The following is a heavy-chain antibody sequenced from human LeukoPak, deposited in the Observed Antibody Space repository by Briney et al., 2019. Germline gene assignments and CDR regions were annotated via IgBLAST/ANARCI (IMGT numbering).Heavy chain of an antibody. D-gene: IGHD2-15*01. CDR1: GDSVSSNSAA. CDR3: ARGYCSGGSCYSRRDAFDI. J-gene: IGHJ3*02. CDR2: TYYRSKWYN. Sequence: SQTLSLTCAISGDSVSSNSAAWNWIRQSPSRGLEWLGRTYYRSKWYNDYAVSVKSRITINPDTSKDQFSLQLNSVTPEDTAVYYCARGYCSGGSCYSRRDAFDIWGQGTMVTVSS. V-gene: IGHV6-1*01.